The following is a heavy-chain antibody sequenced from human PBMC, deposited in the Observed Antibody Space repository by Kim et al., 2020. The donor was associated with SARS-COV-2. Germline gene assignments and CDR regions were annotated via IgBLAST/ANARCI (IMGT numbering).Heavy chain of an antibody. CDR3: AREYTYYYGSGSHQNDY. V-gene: IGHV1-2*06. CDR2: INPNSGGT. D-gene: IGHD3-10*01. CDR1: GYTFTGYY. Sequence: ASVKVSCKASGYTFTGYYMHWVRQAPGQGLEWMGRINPNSGGTNYAQKFQGRVTMTRYTSISTAYMELSRLRSDDTAVYYCAREYTYYYGSGSHQNDYWGQGTLVTVSS. J-gene: IGHJ4*02.